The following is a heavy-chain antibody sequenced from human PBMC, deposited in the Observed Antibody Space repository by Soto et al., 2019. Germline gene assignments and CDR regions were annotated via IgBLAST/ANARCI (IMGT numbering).Heavy chain of an antibody. D-gene: IGHD6-13*01. CDR1: GGSISSYY. CDR3: ARIGSGTDY. Sequence: QVQLQESGPGLVKPSETLSLTCTVSGGSISSYYWSWIRQPPGKGLEWNGYIYYSGSTTYNPSHKSRVTISVDTSKNQFSLKLCSVTAADTAVYYWARIGSGTDYWGQGTLVTVSS. CDR2: IYYSGST. J-gene: IGHJ4*02. V-gene: IGHV4-59*01.